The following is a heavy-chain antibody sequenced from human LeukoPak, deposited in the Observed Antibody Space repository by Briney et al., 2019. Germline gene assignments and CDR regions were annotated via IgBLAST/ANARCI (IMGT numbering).Heavy chain of an antibody. J-gene: IGHJ6*03. Sequence: PGGSLRLSCAATGFSFKDYGMHWVRQPPGKGLEWVSAINWNGGGTDYVDSVEGRFTISRDSAKNSLALQMHSLRAEDTAVYYCTGGSDKVLSGEYYYYMDVWGTGTTVTVSS. CDR2: INWNGGGT. CDR1: GFSFKDYG. D-gene: IGHD2/OR15-2a*01. V-gene: IGHV3-20*04. CDR3: TGGSDKVLSGEYYYYMDV.